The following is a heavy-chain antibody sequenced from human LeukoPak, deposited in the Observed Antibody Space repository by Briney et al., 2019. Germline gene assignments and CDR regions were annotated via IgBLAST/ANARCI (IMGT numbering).Heavy chain of an antibody. D-gene: IGHD6-13*01. V-gene: IGHV4-59*01. Sequence: ETLSLTCTVSGGSISSYYWSWIRQPPGKGLEWIGYISYSGTTNYNPSLKSRVTISIDTSKNQFSLKLSSVTAADTAVYYCARGVNWIDPWGQGTLVTVSS. CDR1: GGSISSYY. J-gene: IGHJ5*02. CDR3: ARGVNWIDP. CDR2: ISYSGTT.